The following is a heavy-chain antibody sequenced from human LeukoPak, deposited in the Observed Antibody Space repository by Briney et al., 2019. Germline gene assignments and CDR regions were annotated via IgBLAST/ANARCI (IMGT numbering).Heavy chain of an antibody. CDR1: GFTFSSYA. V-gene: IGHV3-23*01. CDR3: AKDDVDTAMANYFDY. D-gene: IGHD5-18*01. Sequence: PGGSLRLSCAASGFTFSSYAMNWVRQAPGKGLEWVSAISGSGGSTYYADSVKGRFTISRDNSKNTLYLQMNSLRAEDTAVYYCAKDDVDTAMANYFDYWGQGTLVTVSS. CDR2: ISGSGGST. J-gene: IGHJ4*02.